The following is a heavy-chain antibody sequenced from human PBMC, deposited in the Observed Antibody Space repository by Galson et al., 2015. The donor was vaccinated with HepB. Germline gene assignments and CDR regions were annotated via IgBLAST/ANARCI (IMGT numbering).Heavy chain of an antibody. CDR2: INPRDGST. CDR3: ARRQCSSSWCYSNWFDP. D-gene: IGHD2-2*01. CDR1: GYSFTSYF. Sequence: SVKVSCKASGYSFTSYFMHWVRQAPGQGLEWMGIINPRDGSTGYAQKFQGRVTTTRDTSTSTVYMELSSLRSEDTAVYYCARRQCSSSWCYSNWFDPWGQGTLVTVSS. V-gene: IGHV1-46*01. J-gene: IGHJ5*02.